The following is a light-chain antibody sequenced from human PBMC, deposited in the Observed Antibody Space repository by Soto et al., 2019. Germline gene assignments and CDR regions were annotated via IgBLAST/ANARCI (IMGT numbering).Light chain of an antibody. V-gene: IGKV1-5*03. CDR3: QHYNSYSEE. J-gene: IGKJ1*01. CDR2: KAS. Sequence: DIQMTQSPSTLSGSVGDRVTITCRASQTISSWLAWYQQKPGKAPKLLIYKASTLKSGVPSRFSGSGSGTEFTHTISSLQPNDFATYYCQHYNSYSEEFGQGTKVE. CDR1: QTISSW.